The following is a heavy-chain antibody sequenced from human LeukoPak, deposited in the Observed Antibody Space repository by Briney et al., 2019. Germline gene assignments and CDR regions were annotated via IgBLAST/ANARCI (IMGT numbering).Heavy chain of an antibody. CDR2: INPNSGGT. CDR3: ARDNGDYWFDY. J-gene: IGHJ4*02. D-gene: IGHD4-17*01. Sequence: ASMKVSCKASGYTFTGYYMHWVRQAPGQGLEWIGWINPNSGGTNYAQKFQGRVTMTRDTSISTAYMELTRLRSDDTAVYYCARDNGDYWFDYWGQGTLVTVSS. CDR1: GYTFTGYY. V-gene: IGHV1-2*02.